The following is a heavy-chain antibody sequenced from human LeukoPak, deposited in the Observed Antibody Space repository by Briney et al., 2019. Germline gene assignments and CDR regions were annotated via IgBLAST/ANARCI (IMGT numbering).Heavy chain of an antibody. J-gene: IGHJ4*02. D-gene: IGHD5-24*01. V-gene: IGHV1-2*02. Sequence: ASVKVSCKASGYTFTGNYIHWVRQAPGQGLEWMGWVKPNSGGTKKEQRFQGGVTMTRDTSINTAHMELSRLTSDDTAVYYCARVATIEGLDRNPFDYWGQGTLVSVSS. CDR2: VKPNSGGT. CDR1: GYTFTGNY. CDR3: ARVATIEGLDRNPFDY.